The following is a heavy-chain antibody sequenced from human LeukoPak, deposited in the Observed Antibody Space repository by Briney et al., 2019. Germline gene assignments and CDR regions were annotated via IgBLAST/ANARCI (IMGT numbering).Heavy chain of an antibody. J-gene: IGHJ4*02. D-gene: IGHD2-2*01. V-gene: IGHV3-30*04. CDR1: GFTFSSYA. CDR2: ISYDGSNK. CDR3: ASSSIVVVPAADY. Sequence: GGSLRLSCAASGFTFSSYAMHWVRQAPGKGLEWVAVISYDGSNKYYADSVKGRFTISRDNSKNTLYLQMNSLRAEDTAVYYCASSSIVVVPAADYWGQGTLVTVSS.